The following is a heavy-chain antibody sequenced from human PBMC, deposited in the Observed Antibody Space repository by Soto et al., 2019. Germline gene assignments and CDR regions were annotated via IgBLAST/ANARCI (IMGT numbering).Heavy chain of an antibody. J-gene: IGHJ4*02. Sequence: GGSLRLSCAASGFTFSTYAMSWVRQAPGKGLEWVSAISGRGGSTYFADSVEGRFTISRDNSKNTLHLQMNSLRAEDTAIYYCAKMYYYDSSGSRGYFDYWGQGTLVTVSS. CDR1: GFTFSTYA. V-gene: IGHV3-23*01. CDR3: AKMYYYDSSGSRGYFDY. CDR2: ISGRGGST. D-gene: IGHD3-22*01.